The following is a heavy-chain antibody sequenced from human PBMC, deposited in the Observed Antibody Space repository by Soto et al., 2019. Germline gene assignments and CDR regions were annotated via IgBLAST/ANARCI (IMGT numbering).Heavy chain of an antibody. J-gene: IGHJ6*02. CDR3: ARGNSRELLIYYYYGMDV. Sequence: HTLSLTCAISGDSVSSNSAAWNWIRQSPSRGLEWLGRTYYRSKWYNDYAVSVKSRITINPDTSKNQFSLQLNSVTPEDTPVYYCARGNSRELLIYYYYGMDVWGQGTTVTVSS. CDR1: GDSVSSNSAA. V-gene: IGHV6-1*01. CDR2: TYYRSKWYN. D-gene: IGHD1-7*01.